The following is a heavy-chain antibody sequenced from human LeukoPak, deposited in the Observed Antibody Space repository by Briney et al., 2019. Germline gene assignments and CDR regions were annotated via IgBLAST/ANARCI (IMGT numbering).Heavy chain of an antibody. CDR2: INGDGSST. V-gene: IGHV3-74*03. CDR1: GFTFSDQW. CDR3: VKGAPFDY. D-gene: IGHD4/OR15-4a*01. Sequence: PGGSLRLSCAASGFTFSDQWMHWVRQGPEKGLVWVSRINGDGSSTAYADSVKGRFTISRDNARNTLSLQMNSLRIEDTAIYYCVKGAPFDYWGQGTLVAASS. J-gene: IGHJ4*02.